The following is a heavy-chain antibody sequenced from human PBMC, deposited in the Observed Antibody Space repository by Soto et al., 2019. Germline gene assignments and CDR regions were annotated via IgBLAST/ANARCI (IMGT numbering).Heavy chain of an antibody. D-gene: IGHD1-26*01. Sequence: GGSLRLSCAASGFTFSSYAMHWVRQAPGKGLEWVAVISYDGSNKYYADSVKGRFTISRDNSKNTLYLQMNSLRAEDTAVYYCARGGKWELKYYFDDWGQGTLVTVSS. V-gene: IGHV3-30-3*01. CDR1: GFTFSSYA. J-gene: IGHJ4*02. CDR2: ISYDGSNK. CDR3: ARGGKWELKYYFDD.